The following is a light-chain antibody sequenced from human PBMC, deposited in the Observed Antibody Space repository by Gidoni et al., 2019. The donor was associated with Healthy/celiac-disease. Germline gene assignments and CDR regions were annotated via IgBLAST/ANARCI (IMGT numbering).Light chain of an antibody. V-gene: IGKV3-15*01. CDR3: QQYNNWYT. J-gene: IGKJ2*01. CDR2: GAS. CDR1: QSVSSI. Sequence: EIVMTQSPATLSVSPGERATLSCRASQSVSSILAWYQQKPGQAPRLLIYGASTRATGIPARCSGSGSGTEFTLTISSLQSEDFAVYYCQQYNNWYTFGQGTKLEIK.